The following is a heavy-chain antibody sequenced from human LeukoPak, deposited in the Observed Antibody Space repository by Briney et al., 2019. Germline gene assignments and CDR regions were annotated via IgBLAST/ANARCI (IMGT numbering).Heavy chain of an antibody. J-gene: IGHJ6*03. CDR1: GFTFSSYG. D-gene: IGHD6-6*01. Sequence: GGSLRLSCAASGFTFSSYGMNWVRQAPGKGLEWVSSISSSSSYIYYADSVKGRFTISRDNAKNSLYLQMNSLRAEDTAVYYCARESSSDYMDVWGKGTTVTVSS. CDR3: ARESSSDYMDV. CDR2: ISSSSSYI. V-gene: IGHV3-21*01.